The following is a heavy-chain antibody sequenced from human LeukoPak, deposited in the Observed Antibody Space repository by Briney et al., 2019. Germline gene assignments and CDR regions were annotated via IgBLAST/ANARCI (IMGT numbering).Heavy chain of an antibody. CDR1: GFTFSSYW. CDR3: TRGRAGSGYDFDY. J-gene: IGHJ4*02. CDR2: IKQDGSEK. D-gene: IGHD5-12*01. Sequence: PGGSLRLSCAASGFTFSSYWMSWVRQAPGKGLEWVANIKQDGSEKYYVDSVKGRFTISRDNAKNSLYLQMNSLRAEDTAVYYCTRGRAGSGYDFDYWGQGTRVTVSS. V-gene: IGHV3-7*01.